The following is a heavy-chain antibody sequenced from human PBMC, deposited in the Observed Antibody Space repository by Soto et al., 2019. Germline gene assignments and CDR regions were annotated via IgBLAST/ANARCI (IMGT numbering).Heavy chain of an antibody. Sequence: SVKVSCKASGGTFSSYAISWVRQAPGQGLEWMGGIIPIFGTANYAQKFQGRVTITADESTSTAYMELSSLRSEDTAVYYCARATLRYFDDYYYYGMDVWGQGTTVTVSS. J-gene: IGHJ6*02. CDR2: IIPIFGTA. CDR1: GGTFSSYA. V-gene: IGHV1-69*13. D-gene: IGHD3-9*01. CDR3: ARATLRYFDDYYYYGMDV.